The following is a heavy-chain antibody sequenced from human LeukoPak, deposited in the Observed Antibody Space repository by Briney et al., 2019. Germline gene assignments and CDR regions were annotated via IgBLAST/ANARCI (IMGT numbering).Heavy chain of an antibody. D-gene: IGHD6-19*01. CDR2: ISGAGGST. Sequence: GSLRLSCAASGFTFSSYAMNWVRQAPGRGLEWVSAISGAGGSTYYADSVKGRFTVSRDNSKNTLYLQMNSLRAEDTAVYYCAKDSAVAVSGYFHHWGQGTLVTVSS. V-gene: IGHV3-23*01. J-gene: IGHJ1*01. CDR1: GFTFSSYA. CDR3: AKDSAVAVSGYFHH.